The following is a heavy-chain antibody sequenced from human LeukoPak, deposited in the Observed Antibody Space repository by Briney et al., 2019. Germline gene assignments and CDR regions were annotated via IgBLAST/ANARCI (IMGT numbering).Heavy chain of an antibody. CDR1: GGTFSSYA. CDR2: IIPIFGTA. CDR3: ARDRMEIAFDI. V-gene: IGHV1-69*05. Sequence: GSSVKVSCKVSGGTFSSYAINWVRQAPGQGLEWMGGIIPIFGTADYAQKFQGRVTMTTDTSTSTAYMELRSLRSDDTAVYYCARDRMEIAFDIWGQGTMVTVSS. D-gene: IGHD1-1*01. J-gene: IGHJ3*02.